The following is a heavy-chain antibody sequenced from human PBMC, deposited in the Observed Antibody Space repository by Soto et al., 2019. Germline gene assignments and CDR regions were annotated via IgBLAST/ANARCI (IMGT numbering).Heavy chain of an antibody. J-gene: IGHJ3*02. CDR2: IIPILGIA. V-gene: IGHV1-69*04. CDR3: AVPAISIMDI. D-gene: IGHD2-2*01. CDR1: GSPFTAYG. Sequence: GASVKVSARAPGSPFTAYGISWVRQAPGQGLEWMGRIIPILGIANYAQKFQGRVTITADKSTSTAYMELSSLRSEDTAVYYCAVPAISIMDIWGQGTMVTVSS.